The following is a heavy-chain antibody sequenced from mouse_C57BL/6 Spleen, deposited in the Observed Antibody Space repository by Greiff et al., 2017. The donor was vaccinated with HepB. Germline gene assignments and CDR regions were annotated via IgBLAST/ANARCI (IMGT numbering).Heavy chain of an antibody. D-gene: IGHD3-2*02. CDR2: IYPRSGNT. CDR1: GYTFTSYG. J-gene: IGHJ2*01. Sequence: VQLQQSGAELARPGASVKLSCTASGYTFTSYGISWVKQRTGQGLEWIGEIYPRSGNTYYNEKFKGKATLTADKSSSTAYMELRSLTSEDSAVYFCARDSSGYVAFDYWGQGTTLTVSS. V-gene: IGHV1-81*01. CDR3: ARDSSGYVAFDY.